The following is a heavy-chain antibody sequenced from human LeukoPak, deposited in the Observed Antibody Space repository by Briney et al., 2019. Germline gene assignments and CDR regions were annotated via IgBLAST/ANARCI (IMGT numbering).Heavy chain of an antibody. CDR1: GGSISSYY. J-gene: IGHJ4*02. D-gene: IGHD4-11*01. CDR3: VRLDYSNFFDY. CDR2: IYYSGST. Sequence: SETLSLTCTVSGGSISSYYWSWIRQPPGKGLEWIGYIYYSGSTNYNPSLKSRVTISVDTSKNQFSLKLSSVTAADTAVYYCVRLDYSNFFDYWGQGNLVSVSS. V-gene: IGHV4-59*12.